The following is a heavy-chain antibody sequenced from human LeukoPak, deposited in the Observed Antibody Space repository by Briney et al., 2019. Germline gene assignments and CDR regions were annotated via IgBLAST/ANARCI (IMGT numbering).Heavy chain of an antibody. CDR3: ARDRSGYSQYYFDY. J-gene: IGHJ4*02. CDR2: IYYSGST. D-gene: IGHD5-12*01. Sequence: PSETLSLTCTVPGGSISSGGYYWSWIRQHPGKGLEWIGYIYYSGSTYYNPSLKSRVTISVDTSKNQFSLKLSSVTAADTAVYYCARDRSGYSQYYFDYWGQGTLVTVSS. CDR1: GGSISSGGYY. V-gene: IGHV4-31*03.